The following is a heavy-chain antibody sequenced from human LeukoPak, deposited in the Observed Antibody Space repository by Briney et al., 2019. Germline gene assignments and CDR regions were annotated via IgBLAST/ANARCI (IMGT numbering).Heavy chain of an antibody. CDR3: AKDQFSSGLNWFDP. Sequence: GGSLRLSCAASGFTFSSYAMSWVRQAPGKGLEWVSAISGSGGSTYYADSVKGRFTISRDNSKNTLYLQMNSLRAENTAVYYCAKDQFSSGLNWFDPWGQGTLVTVSS. CDR1: GFTFSSYA. CDR2: ISGSGGST. V-gene: IGHV3-23*01. D-gene: IGHD6-19*01. J-gene: IGHJ5*02.